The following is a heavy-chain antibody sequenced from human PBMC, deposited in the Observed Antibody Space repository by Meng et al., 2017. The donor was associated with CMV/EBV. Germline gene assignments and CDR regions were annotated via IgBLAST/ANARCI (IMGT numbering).Heavy chain of an antibody. J-gene: IGHJ4*02. V-gene: IGHV4-34*01. CDR3: ARVWDSGWDY. CDR2: INHSGST. Sequence: VPHQYWGAGLLKRADTLSLTFAVYGGAVSGYDWSWIRHPPGKELEWIEEINHSGSTNYSPSVKSRVSISVDTSKNHFFRKLSSVTAADTAVYYCARVWDSGWDYWGQGTLVTVSS. D-gene: IGHD3-22*01. CDR1: GGAVSGYD.